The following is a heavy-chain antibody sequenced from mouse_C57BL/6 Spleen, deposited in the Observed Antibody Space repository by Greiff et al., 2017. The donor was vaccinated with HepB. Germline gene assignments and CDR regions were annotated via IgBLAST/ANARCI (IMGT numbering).Heavy chain of an antibody. CDR3: GTGCDYDVVGYFDV. CDR2: IDPSDSET. D-gene: IGHD2-4*01. V-gene: IGHV1-52*01. Sequence: QVQLQQPGAELVRPGSSVKLSCKASGYTFTSYWMHWVKQRPIQGLEWIGNIDPSDSETHYNQKFKDKATLTVDKSSSTAYMQLSSLTSEDSAVYYGGTGCDYDVVGYFDVWGTGTTVTVSS. CDR1: GYTFTSYW. J-gene: IGHJ1*03.